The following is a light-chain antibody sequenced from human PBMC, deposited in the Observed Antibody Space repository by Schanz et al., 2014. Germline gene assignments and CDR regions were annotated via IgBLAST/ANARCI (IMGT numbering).Light chain of an antibody. CDR3: QQYHNSPPDT. J-gene: IGKJ2*01. CDR1: QSVSSY. CDR2: GAS. Sequence: EIVLTQSPATLSLSPGERATLSCRASQSVSSYLAWYQQKPGQAPRLLIYGASSRATGIPDRFSGSGSGTDFTLTISRLEPEDFAVYYCQQYHNSPPDTFGQGTKLEIK. V-gene: IGKV3-20*01.